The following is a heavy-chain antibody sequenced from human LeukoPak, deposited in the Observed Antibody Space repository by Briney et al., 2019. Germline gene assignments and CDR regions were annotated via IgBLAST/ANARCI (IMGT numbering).Heavy chain of an antibody. CDR1: GGSVRSGDYY. CDR2: ISSTGST. V-gene: IGHV4-61*08. Sequence: SETLSLTCTVSGGSVRSGDYYWNWIRQAPEKGLEWLGHISSTGSTNYNPSLKSRVTISVDTSKNQFSLKLSSVTAADTAFYYCARARYSTGWVDYWGQGTLVTASS. CDR3: ARARYSTGWVDY. J-gene: IGHJ4*02. D-gene: IGHD2-8*02.